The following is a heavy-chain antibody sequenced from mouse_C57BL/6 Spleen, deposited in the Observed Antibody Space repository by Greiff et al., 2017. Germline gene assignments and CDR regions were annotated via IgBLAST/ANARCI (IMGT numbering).Heavy chain of an antibody. CDR1: GYTFTDYN. V-gene: IGHV1-18*01. Sequence: VQLQQSGPELVKPGASVKIPCKASGYTFTDYNMDWVKQSHGKSLEWIGDINPNNGGTIYNQKFKGKATLTVDTSSSTAYMELRSLTSEDTAVYYCARVGDFSWFAYWGQGTLVTVSA. J-gene: IGHJ3*01. CDR2: INPNNGGT. CDR3: ARVGDFSWFAY. D-gene: IGHD1-1*02.